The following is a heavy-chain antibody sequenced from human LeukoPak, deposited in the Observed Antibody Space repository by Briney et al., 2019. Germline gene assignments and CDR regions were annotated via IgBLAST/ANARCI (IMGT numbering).Heavy chain of an antibody. CDR3: ARDKQWLVPWFDP. J-gene: IGHJ5*02. Sequence: GRSLRLSCAAAVFTFSNYGMHWVRQAPGKGLEWVAVISYDGSNKYYADSVKGRFTISRDNSKNTLYLQMNSLRAEDTAVYYCARDKQWLVPWFDPWGQGTLVTVSS. V-gene: IGHV3-30*03. CDR2: ISYDGSNK. CDR1: VFTFSNYG. D-gene: IGHD6-19*01.